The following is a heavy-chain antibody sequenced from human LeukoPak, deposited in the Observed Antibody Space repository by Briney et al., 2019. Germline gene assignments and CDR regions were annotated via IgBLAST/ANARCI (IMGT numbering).Heavy chain of an antibody. CDR2: IIPIFGTA. CDR1: GGTFSSYA. J-gene: IGHJ4*02. V-gene: IGHV1-69*05. D-gene: IGHD6-13*01. Sequence: SVKVSCKASGGTFSSYAISWVRQAPGQGLEWMGGIIPIFGTANYAQKFQGRVTITTDESTSTAYMELSSLRSEDTAVYYCGTLYSSSFYYFDYWGQGTLVTVSS. CDR3: GTLYSSSFYYFDY.